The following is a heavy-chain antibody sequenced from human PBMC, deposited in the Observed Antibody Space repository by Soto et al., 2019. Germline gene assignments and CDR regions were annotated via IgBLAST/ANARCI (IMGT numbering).Heavy chain of an antibody. D-gene: IGHD3-10*01. CDR2: IYYSGST. Sequence: QVQLQESGPGLVKPSETLSLTCTVSGGSISSYYWSWIRQPPGKGLEWIGYIYYSGSTNYNPSLKSRDTISVDTSKNQFSLKLSSVTAADTAVYYCARHFGPRIDYWGQGTLVTVSS. CDR1: GGSISSYY. V-gene: IGHV4-59*08. J-gene: IGHJ4*02. CDR3: ARHFGPRIDY.